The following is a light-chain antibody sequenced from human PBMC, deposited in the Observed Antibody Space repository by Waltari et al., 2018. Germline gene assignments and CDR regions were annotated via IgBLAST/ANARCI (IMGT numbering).Light chain of an antibody. V-gene: IGKV3-11*01. CDR1: QSVGNY. Sequence: EIVLTQSPDTLSLSPGDTATLSCRASQSVGNYLAWYQQKPGQPPRLLIYDASNRATGVPDRFRGSGSGTDFTLTISSLEAEDFAVYFCQQRSNWTPHTFGQGARLDIK. CDR2: DAS. J-gene: IGKJ2*01. CDR3: QQRSNWTPHT.